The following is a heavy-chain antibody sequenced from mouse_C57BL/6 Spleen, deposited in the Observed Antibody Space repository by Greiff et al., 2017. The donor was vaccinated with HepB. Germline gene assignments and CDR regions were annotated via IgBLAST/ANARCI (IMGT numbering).Heavy chain of an antibody. CDR2: IYPRSGNT. Sequence: VMLVESGAELARPGASVKLSCKASGYTFTSYGISWVKQRTGQGLEWIGEIYPRSGNTYYNEKFKGKATLTADKSSSTAYMELRSLTSEDSAVYFCARNYYGSSWYFDVWGTGTTVTVSS. D-gene: IGHD1-1*01. CDR3: ARNYYGSSWYFDV. J-gene: IGHJ1*03. CDR1: GYTFTSYG. V-gene: IGHV1-81*01.